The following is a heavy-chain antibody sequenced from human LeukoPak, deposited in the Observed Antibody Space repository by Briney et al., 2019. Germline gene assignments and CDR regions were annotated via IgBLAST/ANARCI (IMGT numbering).Heavy chain of an antibody. CDR2: IYSGGST. CDR1: GLTVSSNY. Sequence: GGSLRLSCAASGLTVSSNYMSWVRQAPGKGLEWVSVIYSGGSTFYADSVKGRFTISRDNSRDTLHLQMSSLRVEDTAVYYCVKDSSSGSYFDYWGQGTLVTVSS. D-gene: IGHD3-10*01. V-gene: IGHV3-66*01. CDR3: VKDSSSGSYFDY. J-gene: IGHJ4*02.